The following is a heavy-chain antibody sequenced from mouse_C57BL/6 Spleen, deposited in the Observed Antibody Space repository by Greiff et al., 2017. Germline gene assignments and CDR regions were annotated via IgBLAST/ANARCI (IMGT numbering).Heavy chain of an antibody. CDR3: ASDYGSKDWYFDV. CDR2: ISYDGSN. CDR1: GYSITSGYY. Sequence: VQLQQSGPGLVKPSQSLSLTCSVTGYSITSGYYWNWIRQFPGNKLEWMGYISYDGSNNYNPSLKNRISITRDTSKNQFFLKLNSVTTEDTATYYCASDYGSKDWYFDVWGTGTTVTVSS. J-gene: IGHJ1*03. V-gene: IGHV3-6*01. D-gene: IGHD1-1*01.